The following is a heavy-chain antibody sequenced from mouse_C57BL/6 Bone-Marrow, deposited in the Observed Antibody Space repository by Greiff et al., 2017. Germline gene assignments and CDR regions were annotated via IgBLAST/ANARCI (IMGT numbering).Heavy chain of an antibody. CDR2: IYPRSGNT. Sequence: QVQLKESGAELARPGASVKLSCKASGYTFTSYGISWVKQRTGQGLEWIGEIYPRSGNTYYNEKFKGKATLTADKSSSTAYMELRSLTSEDSAVYFCARYYSGHVAYWGQGTLVTVSA. J-gene: IGHJ3*01. CDR3: ARYYSGHVAY. D-gene: IGHD2-12*01. V-gene: IGHV1-81*01. CDR1: GYTFTSYG.